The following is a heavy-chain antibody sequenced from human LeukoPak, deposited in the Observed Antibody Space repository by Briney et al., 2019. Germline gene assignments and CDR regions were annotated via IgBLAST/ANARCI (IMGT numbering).Heavy chain of an antibody. CDR3: ARVCGGSCYSYYFDY. Sequence: SVKVSCKASGGTFSSCAISWVRQAPGQGLEWMGRIIPILGIANYAQKFQGRVTITADKSTSTAYMEQSSLRSEDTAVYYCARVCGGSCYSYYFDYWGQGTLVTVSS. V-gene: IGHV1-69*04. CDR1: GGTFSSCA. D-gene: IGHD2-15*01. J-gene: IGHJ4*02. CDR2: IIPILGIA.